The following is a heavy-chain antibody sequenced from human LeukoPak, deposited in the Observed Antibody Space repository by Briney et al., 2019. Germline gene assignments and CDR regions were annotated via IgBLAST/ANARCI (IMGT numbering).Heavy chain of an antibody. Sequence: ASVKVSCKASGYTFTSYYMHWVRQAPGQGLEWMGIINPSGGSTSYAQKFQGRVTMTRDTSTSTVYMELSSLRSEDTAAYYCARAYGLDAFDIWGQGTMVTVSS. CDR2: INPSGGST. V-gene: IGHV1-46*01. CDR1: GYTFTSYY. CDR3: ARAYGLDAFDI. J-gene: IGHJ3*02. D-gene: IGHD4-17*01.